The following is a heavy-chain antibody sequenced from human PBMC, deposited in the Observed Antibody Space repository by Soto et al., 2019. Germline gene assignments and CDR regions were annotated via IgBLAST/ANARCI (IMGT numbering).Heavy chain of an antibody. Sequence: PGGSLRLSXAASGFTFSSYEMNRVRQAPGKGLEWVSYISSTGSPIYYADSVKGRFTISRDNAKNSLYLQMNSLRAEDTALYYCARGRHYYDSSVFYPDYWGQGTLVTVSS. CDR2: ISSTGSPI. V-gene: IGHV3-48*03. CDR3: ARGRHYYDSSVFYPDY. D-gene: IGHD3-22*01. CDR1: GFTFSSYE. J-gene: IGHJ4*02.